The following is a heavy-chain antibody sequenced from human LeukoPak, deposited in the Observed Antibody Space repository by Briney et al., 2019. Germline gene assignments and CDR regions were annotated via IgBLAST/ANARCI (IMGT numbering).Heavy chain of an antibody. CDR3: AGGIAARLDWFDP. V-gene: IGHV4-59*01. J-gene: IGHJ5*02. CDR1: GGSISSYY. Sequence: SETLSLTCTVSGGSISSYYWNWIRQPPGKGLEWIGYIYYSGSTNYNPSLKGRVTISVDTSKNQFSLKLSSVTAADTAVYYCAGGIAARLDWFDPWGQGTLVTVSS. D-gene: IGHD6-6*01. CDR2: IYYSGST.